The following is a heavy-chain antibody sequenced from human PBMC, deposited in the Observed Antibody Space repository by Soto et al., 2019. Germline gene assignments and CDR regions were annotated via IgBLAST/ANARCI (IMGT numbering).Heavy chain of an antibody. J-gene: IGHJ6*02. V-gene: IGHV3-48*02. CDR3: ARDGFGVVITTRYYYYGMDV. Sequence: GSLRRSCAASGFTFSSYSMNWVRQAPVKGLEWVSYISSSSSTIYYADSVKGRFTISRDNAKNSLYLQMNSLRDEDTAVYYCARDGFGVVITTRYYYYGMDVWGQGTTVTVSS. CDR2: ISSSSSTI. CDR1: GFTFSSYS. D-gene: IGHD3-3*01.